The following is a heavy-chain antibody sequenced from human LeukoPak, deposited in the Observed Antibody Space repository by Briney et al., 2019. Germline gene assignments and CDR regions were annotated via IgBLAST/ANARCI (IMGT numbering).Heavy chain of an antibody. V-gene: IGHV4-59*01. CDR2: IYYSGST. J-gene: IGHJ4*02. CDR1: GGSISSYY. CDR3: AGGDNWNDFDY. D-gene: IGHD1-1*01. Sequence: SETLSLTCTVSGGSISSYYWSWIRQPPGKGLEWIGYIYYSGSTNYNPSLKSRVTISVDTSKNQFSLKLSSVTAADTAVYYCAGGDNWNDFDYWGQGTLVTVSS.